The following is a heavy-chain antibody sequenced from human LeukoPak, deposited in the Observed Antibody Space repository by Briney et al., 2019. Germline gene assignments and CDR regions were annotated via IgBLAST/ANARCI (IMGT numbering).Heavy chain of an antibody. V-gene: IGHV1-69*06. D-gene: IGHD1-14*01. Sequence: ASVKVSCKASGGTFSSYAISRVRQAPGQGLEWMGGIIPIFGTANYAQKFQGRVTITADKSTSTAYMELSSLRSEDTAVYYCARELVTGDFDYWGQGTLVTVSS. CDR3: ARELVTGDFDY. CDR1: GGTFSSYA. J-gene: IGHJ4*02. CDR2: IIPIFGTA.